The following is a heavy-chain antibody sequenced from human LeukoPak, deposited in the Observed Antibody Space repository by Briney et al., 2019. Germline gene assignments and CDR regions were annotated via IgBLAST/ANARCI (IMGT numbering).Heavy chain of an antibody. CDR2: IKQDGSTR. Sequence: GGSLRLYCAASGFTFSNSWMAWVRQAPGKGLEWVANIKQDGSTRHYADSLKDRFTISRDNPKNLLYVQMNSLRADDTAVYYCARDTDGSLDYWGQGILVTVAS. D-gene: IGHD1-26*01. CDR3: ARDTDGSLDY. CDR1: GFTFSNSW. V-gene: IGHV3-7*01. J-gene: IGHJ4*02.